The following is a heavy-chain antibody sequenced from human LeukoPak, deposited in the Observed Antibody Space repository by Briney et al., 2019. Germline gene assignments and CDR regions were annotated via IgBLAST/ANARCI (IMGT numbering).Heavy chain of an antibody. CDR1: GFTFSSYA. J-gene: IGHJ5*02. CDR2: ISGSGGST. D-gene: IGHD3-22*01. CDR3: AKDFLYYYDSSVNWFDP. V-gene: IGHV3-23*01. Sequence: PSGGSLRLSCAASGFTFSSYAMSWVRQAPGKGLEWVSAISGSGGSTYYADSVKGRFTISRDNSKNTLYLQMNSLRAEDTAVYYCAKDFLYYYDSSVNWFDPWGQGTLVTVSS.